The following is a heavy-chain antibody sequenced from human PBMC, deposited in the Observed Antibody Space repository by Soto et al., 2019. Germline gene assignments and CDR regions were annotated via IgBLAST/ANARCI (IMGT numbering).Heavy chain of an antibody. CDR2: IKGVGTIT. CDR3: ARGGLGNYYNDY. V-gene: IGHV3-74*01. J-gene: IGHJ4*02. D-gene: IGHD3-10*01. Sequence: EVQLVESGGGLVQPGGSLRLSCAASGFTFSRDWMHWVRQSPGKGLVWVSRIKGVGTITNYADSVKGRFTTSRDNAKNTVYLQLNSLTTEDTAVYYCARGGLGNYYNDYWGQGTLVTVSS. CDR1: GFTFSRDW.